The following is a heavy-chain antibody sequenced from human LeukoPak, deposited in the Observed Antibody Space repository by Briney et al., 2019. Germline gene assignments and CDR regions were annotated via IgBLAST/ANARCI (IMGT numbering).Heavy chain of an antibody. CDR1: GYTFTGYY. J-gene: IGHJ3*02. CDR2: ITPNSGGT. Sequence: GASVKASCTASGYTFTGYYMHWGRQAPGQGVEWMGWITPNSGGTNYAQKFLGRVTMTRDTSISTAYTEVSRLRSDDTAVYYCASRVTLNAFDIWGQGTMVTVSS. D-gene: IGHD3-22*01. CDR3: ASRVTLNAFDI. V-gene: IGHV1-2*02.